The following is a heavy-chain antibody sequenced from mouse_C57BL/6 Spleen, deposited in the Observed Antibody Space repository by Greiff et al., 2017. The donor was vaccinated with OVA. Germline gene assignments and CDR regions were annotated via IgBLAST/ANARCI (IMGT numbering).Heavy chain of an antibody. Sequence: EVKVVESGGGLVQSGRSLRLSCATSGFTFSDFYMEWVRQAPGKGLEWIAASRNKANDYTTEYSASVKGRFIVSRDTSQSILYLQMNALRAEDTAIYYCARDGDYGSSRFAYWGQGTLVTVSA. CDR3: ARDGDYGSSRFAY. V-gene: IGHV7-1*01. CDR2: SRNKANDYTT. J-gene: IGHJ3*01. CDR1: GFTFSDFY. D-gene: IGHD1-1*01.